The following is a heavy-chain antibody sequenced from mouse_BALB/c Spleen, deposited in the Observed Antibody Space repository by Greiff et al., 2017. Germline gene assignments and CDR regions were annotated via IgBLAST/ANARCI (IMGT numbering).Heavy chain of an antibody. CDR1: GYTFTNYW. Sequence: VKLMESGAELVRPGTSVKISCKASGYTFTNYWLGWVKQRPGHGLEWIGDIYPGGGYTNYNEKFKGKATLTADTSSSTAYMQLSSLTSEDSAVYFCARSFYYDYDETAWFAYWGQGTLVTVSA. J-gene: IGHJ3*01. CDR2: IYPGGGYT. D-gene: IGHD2-4*01. V-gene: IGHV1-63*02. CDR3: ARSFYYDYDETAWFAY.